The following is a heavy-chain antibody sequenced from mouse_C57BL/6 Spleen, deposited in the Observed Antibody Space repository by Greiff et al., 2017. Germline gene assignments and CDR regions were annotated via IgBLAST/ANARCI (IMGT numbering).Heavy chain of an antibody. CDR3: APYDGYYGYFDY. D-gene: IGHD2-3*01. CDR2: IDPSDSYT. J-gene: IGHJ2*01. V-gene: IGHV1-69*01. CDR1: GYTFTSYW. Sequence: QVQLQQPGAELVMPGASVKLSCKASGYTFTSYWMHWVKQRPGQGLEWIGEIDPSDSYTNYNQKFKGKSTLTVDKSSSTAYMQLSSLTSEDSAVYYCAPYDGYYGYFDYWGQGTTLTVSS.